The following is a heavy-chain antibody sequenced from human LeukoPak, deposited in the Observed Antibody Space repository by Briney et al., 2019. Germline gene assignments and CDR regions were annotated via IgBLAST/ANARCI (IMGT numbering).Heavy chain of an antibody. J-gene: IGHJ6*02. CDR3: ARGDCSSTSCYRDHYYYYGMDV. V-gene: IGHV3-13*01. CDR2: IGTAGDT. Sequence: GGSLRLSCAASGFTFSSYDMHWVRQATGKGLEWVSAIGTAGDTYYPGSVKGRFTISRENAKNSLYLQMNSLRAGDTAVYYCARGDCSSTSCYRDHYYYYGMDVWAQGTTVTVP. CDR1: GFTFSSYD. D-gene: IGHD2-2*01.